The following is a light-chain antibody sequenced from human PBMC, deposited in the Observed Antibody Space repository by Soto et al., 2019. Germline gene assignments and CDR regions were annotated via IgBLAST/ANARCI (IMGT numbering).Light chain of an antibody. CDR3: AAWDDSLNGLV. CDR2: YDD. Sequence: QSVLTQPPSVSDAPRQRVTISCSGSSSNIGNNAVNWDQQLPGKAPKLLIYYDDLLPSGVSDRFSGSQSVTSASLAISGPQSEDEADYYCAAWDDSLNGLVFGGGTKLTVL. CDR1: SSNIGNNA. V-gene: IGLV1-36*01. J-gene: IGLJ2*01.